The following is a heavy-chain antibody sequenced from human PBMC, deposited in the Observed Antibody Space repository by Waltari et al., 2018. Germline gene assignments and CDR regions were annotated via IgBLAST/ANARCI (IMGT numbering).Heavy chain of an antibody. Sequence: QVQLQESGPGLVKPSETLSLTCTVSGGSISSYYWSWIRQPAGKGLEWIGRIYTSGSTNYNPSLNSRVTMSVDTSKNQFSLKLSSVTAADTAVYYCARDPHYCSGGSCYPGDAFDIWGQGTMVTVSS. CDR2: IYTSGST. D-gene: IGHD2-15*01. V-gene: IGHV4-4*07. CDR1: GGSISSYY. CDR3: ARDPHYCSGGSCYPGDAFDI. J-gene: IGHJ3*02.